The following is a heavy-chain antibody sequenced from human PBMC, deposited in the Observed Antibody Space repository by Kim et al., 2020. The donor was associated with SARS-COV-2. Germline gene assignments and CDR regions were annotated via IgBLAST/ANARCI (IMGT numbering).Heavy chain of an antibody. V-gene: IGHV3-7*01. CDR2: IKQDGSEK. D-gene: IGHD2-2*01. Sequence: GGSLRLSCAASGFTFSSYWMSWVRQAPGKGLEWVANIKQDGSEKYYVDSVKGRFTISRDNAKNSLYLQMNSLRAEDTAVYYCAREVGYEVPAAMRYYYYFGMDAWGQGTTVTVSS. J-gene: IGHJ6*02. CDR1: GFTFSSYW. CDR3: AREVGYEVPAAMRYYYYFGMDA.